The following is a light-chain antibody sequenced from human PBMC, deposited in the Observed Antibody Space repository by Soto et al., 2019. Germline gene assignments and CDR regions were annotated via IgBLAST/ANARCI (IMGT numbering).Light chain of an antibody. CDR2: GAS. CDR3: QKYKKCTIS. J-gene: IGKJ5*01. V-gene: IGKV3-15*01. CDR1: QSVGTR. Sequence: EIVITPSPATLSVSPGEGAILSCRSSQSVGTRLALYQQTPGQAPRLLIQGASTRATGSPAWFSGSGYGTEGTRTHISTLYTHFAVYEWQKYKKCTISFGQGTRL.